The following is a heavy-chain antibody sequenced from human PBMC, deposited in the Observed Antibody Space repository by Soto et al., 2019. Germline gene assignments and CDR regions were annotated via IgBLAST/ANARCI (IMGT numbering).Heavy chain of an antibody. Sequence: QLQLQESGPGLVKPSETLSLTCTVSGGSISSSSYYWGWIRQPPGKGLEWIGSIYYSGSTYYNPSLKRRVSLSVDTSKNQFSLNLSSVTAADTAVYYCARHTPAISISDHWGQGTLVTVSS. D-gene: IGHD2-15*01. CDR3: ARHTPAISISDH. CDR1: GGSISSSSYY. J-gene: IGHJ4*02. CDR2: IYYSGST. V-gene: IGHV4-39*01.